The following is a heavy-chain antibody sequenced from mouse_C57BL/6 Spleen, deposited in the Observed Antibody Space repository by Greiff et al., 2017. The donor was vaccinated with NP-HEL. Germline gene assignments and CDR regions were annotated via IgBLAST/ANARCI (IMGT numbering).Heavy chain of an antibody. CDR1: GYTFTDYE. CDR3: TRGPDGYYPHFDY. D-gene: IGHD2-3*01. CDR2: IDPETGGT. J-gene: IGHJ2*01. V-gene: IGHV1-15*01. Sequence: QVQLQQSGAELVRPGASVTLSCKASGYTFTDYEMHWVKQTPVHGLEWIGAIDPETGGTAYNQKFKGKAILTADKSSSTAYMELRSLTSEDSAVYYCTRGPDGYYPHFDYWGQGITLTVSS.